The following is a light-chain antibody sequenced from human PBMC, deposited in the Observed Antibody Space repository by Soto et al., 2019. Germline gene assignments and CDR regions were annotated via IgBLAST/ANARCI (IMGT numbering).Light chain of an antibody. J-gene: IGKJ4*01. CDR3: PQANSFPPT. CDR2: TAS. V-gene: IGKV1-12*01. CDR1: QGISSW. Sequence: DIQMTQSPSSVSASVGDRVTITCRASQGISSWLAWYQQKPGKAPNLLIHTASSLQSGGPSRFSCSGSGTYFTLTISSLQPEDFATYYCPQANSFPPTFGGGTKVEIK.